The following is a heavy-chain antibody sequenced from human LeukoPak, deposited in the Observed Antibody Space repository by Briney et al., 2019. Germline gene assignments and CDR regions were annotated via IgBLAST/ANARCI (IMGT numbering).Heavy chain of an antibody. Sequence: SETLSLTCTVSGDSTSSGSYCWGWLRQPPGKGLEWIASISHSGSTYYNPSLKSRVTISVDTSKNHFSLMVNSMSAADTAVYYCARHVPFESGNKRGFESWGQGTLVTVSS. CDR3: ARHVPFESGNKRGFES. V-gene: IGHV4-39*01. CDR1: GDSTSSGSYC. J-gene: IGHJ4*02. CDR2: ISHSGST. D-gene: IGHD2/OR15-2a*01.